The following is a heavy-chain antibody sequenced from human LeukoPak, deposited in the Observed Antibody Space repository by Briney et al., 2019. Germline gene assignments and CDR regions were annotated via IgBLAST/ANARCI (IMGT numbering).Heavy chain of an antibody. V-gene: IGHV3-21*01. D-gene: IGHD6-13*01. CDR2: ISSSSDYI. Sequence: PGGSLRLSCTASGFTFSSYTMDWVRQAPGKGLEWVSSISSSSDYIFYADSVKGRFTISRDNAQNSLYLQMNSLRVEDTAVYYCARESPRVFDYWGQGTLVTVSS. CDR3: ARESPRVFDY. CDR1: GFTFSSYT. J-gene: IGHJ4*02.